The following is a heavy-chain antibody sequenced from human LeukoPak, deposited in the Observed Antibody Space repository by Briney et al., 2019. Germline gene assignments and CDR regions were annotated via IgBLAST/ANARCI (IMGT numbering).Heavy chain of an antibody. J-gene: IGHJ4*02. CDR1: GFTFSSYA. D-gene: IGHD5-12*01. CDR2: ISGSGGST. Sequence: GGSLRLSCAASGFTFSSYAMSWVRQAPGKGLEWVSAISGSGGSTYYADSAKGRFTISRDNSKNTLYLQMNSLRAEDTAVYYCAKALFSGYDWDFDYWGQGTLVTVSS. V-gene: IGHV3-23*01. CDR3: AKALFSGYDWDFDY.